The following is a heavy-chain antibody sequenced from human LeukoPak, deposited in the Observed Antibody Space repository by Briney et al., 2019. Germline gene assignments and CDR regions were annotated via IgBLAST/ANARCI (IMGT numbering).Heavy chain of an antibody. Sequence: GGSLRLSCAASGFTFDDYGMSWVRQAPGKGLEWVSGINWNGGSTGYADSVKGRFTISRDNAKNSLYLQMSSLRAEDTAVYYCARVLTGSWDWFDPWGRGTLVTVSS. V-gene: IGHV3-20*04. D-gene: IGHD2-8*02. CDR3: ARVLTGSWDWFDP. CDR1: GFTFDDYG. J-gene: IGHJ5*02. CDR2: INWNGGST.